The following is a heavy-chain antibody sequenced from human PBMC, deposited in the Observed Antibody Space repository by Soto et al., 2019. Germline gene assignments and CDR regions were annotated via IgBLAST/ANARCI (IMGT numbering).Heavy chain of an antibody. CDR3: TSSIAAAGNYXXGMDX. J-gene: IGHJ6*02. Sequence: DPGKGLEWVGFSRSKAYGGTTEYAASVKGSFTISRDDSKSIAYLQMNSLKTEDTAVSYCTSSIAAAGNYXXGMDXXCQGTTXTVS. D-gene: IGHD6-13*01. V-gene: IGHV3-49*02. CDR2: SRSKAYGGTT.